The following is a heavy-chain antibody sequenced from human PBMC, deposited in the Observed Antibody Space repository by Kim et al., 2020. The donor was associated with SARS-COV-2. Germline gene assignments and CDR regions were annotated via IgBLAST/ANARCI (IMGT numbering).Heavy chain of an antibody. CDR3: AREGGSSSWYVAYYYYYGMDV. V-gene: IGHV1-18*01. D-gene: IGHD6-13*01. Sequence: ASVKVSCKASGYTFTSYGISWVRQAPGQGLEWMGWISAYNGNTNYAQKLQGRVTMTTDTSTSTAYMELRSLRSDDTAVDYCAREGGSSSWYVAYYYYYGMDVWGQGTTVTVAS. J-gene: IGHJ6*02. CDR2: ISAYNGNT. CDR1: GYTFTSYG.